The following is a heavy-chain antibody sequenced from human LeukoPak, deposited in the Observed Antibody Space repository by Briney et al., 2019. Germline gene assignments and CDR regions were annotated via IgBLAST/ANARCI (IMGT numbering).Heavy chain of an antibody. J-gene: IGHJ4*02. CDR1: GFTFSSHW. D-gene: IGHD3-22*01. V-gene: IGHV3-66*01. CDR3: ARDYYASSGYSFDY. Sequence: GGSLRLSCAASGFTFSSHWMSWVRQAPGKGLEWVSVIYSGGSTYYADSVKGRFTISRDTSKNTLYLQMNSLRAEDTAVYYCARDYYASSGYSFDYWGQGTLVTVSS. CDR2: IYSGGST.